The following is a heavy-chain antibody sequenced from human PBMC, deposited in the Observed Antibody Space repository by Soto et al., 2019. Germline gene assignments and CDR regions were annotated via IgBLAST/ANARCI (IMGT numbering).Heavy chain of an antibody. CDR3: ARVFTNYYYAMDV. Sequence: GGSLSLSCAASGITFSSYSMNWVRQAPGKGLEWVSSISSSSTYTYYADSVKGRFTTSRDNAKNSLYLQMNSLRAEDTAVYYCARVFTNYYYAMDVWGQGTTVTVSS. J-gene: IGHJ6*02. CDR1: GITFSSYS. CDR2: ISSSSTYT. V-gene: IGHV3-21*01. D-gene: IGHD3-3*01.